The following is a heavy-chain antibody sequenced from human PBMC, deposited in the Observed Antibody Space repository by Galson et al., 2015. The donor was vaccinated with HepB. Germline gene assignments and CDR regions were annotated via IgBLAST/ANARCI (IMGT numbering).Heavy chain of an antibody. J-gene: IGHJ4*02. Sequence: SLRLSCAASGFTFSSYAMSWVRQAPGKGLEWVSGISTSGGLTYYADSVKGRFTISRDNSKTTLYLQMNSLRAEDTAVYYCAKVSRRESGSFGGYWGQGTLVTVSS. V-gene: IGHV3-23*01. CDR1: GFTFSSYA. D-gene: IGHD1-26*01. CDR3: AKVSRRESGSFGGY. CDR2: ISTSGGLT.